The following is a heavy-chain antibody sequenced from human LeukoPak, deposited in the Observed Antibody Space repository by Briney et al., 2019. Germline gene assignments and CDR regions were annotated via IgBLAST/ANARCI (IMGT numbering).Heavy chain of an antibody. D-gene: IGHD6-13*01. CDR2: ISSSSSYI. J-gene: IGHJ5*02. V-gene: IGHV3-21*01. CDR1: GFTFSSYS. CDR3: ARDHGSLAAAGFLDNWFDP. Sequence: GGSLRLSCAASGFTFSSYSMNWVRQAPGKGLEWVSSISSSSSYIYYADSVKGRFTISRDNAKNSPYLQMNRLRAEDTAVYYCARDHGSLAAAGFLDNWFDPWGQGTLVTVSS.